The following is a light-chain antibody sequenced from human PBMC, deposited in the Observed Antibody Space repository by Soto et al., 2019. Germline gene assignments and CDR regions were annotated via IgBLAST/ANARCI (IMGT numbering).Light chain of an antibody. CDR3: SSYTTYSTV. Sequence: QSALTQPASVSGSPGQSITISCTGTSSDVGGYNYVSWYQQHPGKAPKLMIYDVSNRPSGVSNRFSGSKSGNTASLTISGLQAEDEADYYCSSYTTYSTVFGGGTKLTVL. CDR2: DVS. V-gene: IGLV2-14*01. CDR1: SSDVGGYNY. J-gene: IGLJ3*02.